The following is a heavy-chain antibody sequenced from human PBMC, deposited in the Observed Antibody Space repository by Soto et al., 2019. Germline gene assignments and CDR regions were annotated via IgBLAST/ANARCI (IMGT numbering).Heavy chain of an antibody. CDR2: IYSGGST. J-gene: IGHJ4*02. CDR1: GFTVSSNY. D-gene: IGHD3-22*01. Sequence: EVPLVESGGGLVQPGGSLRLSCAASGFTVSSNYMSWVRQAPGKGLEWVSVIYSGGSTYYADSVKGRFTISRDNSTNTLYLQMNSLRAEDTAVYYCARASRNYYDSSGYLYYFDYWGQGTLVTVSS. V-gene: IGHV3-66*01. CDR3: ARASRNYYDSSGYLYYFDY.